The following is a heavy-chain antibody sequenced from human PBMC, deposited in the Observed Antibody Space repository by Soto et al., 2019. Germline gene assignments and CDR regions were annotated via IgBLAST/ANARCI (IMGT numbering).Heavy chain of an antibody. CDR3: ARPQVGGYDSGTSLDY. D-gene: IGHD5-12*01. CDR2: IIPIFGTP. Sequence: ASVKVSCKASGGTFSSYAISWVRQAPGQGLEWMGGIIPIFGTPNYAQKFQGRVTITADESTSTAYMEVSSLRSEDTAVYYCARPQVGGYDSGTSLDYWGQGTLVTVSS. CDR1: GGTFSSYA. J-gene: IGHJ4*02. V-gene: IGHV1-69*13.